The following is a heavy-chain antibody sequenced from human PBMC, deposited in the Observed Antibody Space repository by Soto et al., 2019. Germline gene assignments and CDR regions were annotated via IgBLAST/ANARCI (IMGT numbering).Heavy chain of an antibody. CDR3: ARVFELVGERPYYYYGMDV. D-gene: IGHD3-10*01. Sequence: PGGSLRLSCAASGFTFSSYAMHWVRQAPGKGLEWVAVISYDGSNKYYADSVKGRFTISRDNSKNTLYLQMNSLRAEDTAVYYCARVFELVGERPYYYYGMDVWGQGTTVTVSS. CDR2: ISYDGSNK. CDR1: GFTFSSYA. V-gene: IGHV3-30-3*01. J-gene: IGHJ6*02.